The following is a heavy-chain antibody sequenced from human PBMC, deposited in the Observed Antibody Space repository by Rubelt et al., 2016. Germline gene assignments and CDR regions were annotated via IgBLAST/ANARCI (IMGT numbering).Heavy chain of an antibody. Sequence: EVQLVESGGGLVQPGGSLRLSCAASGFTFSSYSMNWVRQAPGKGLEWVGRIKSKTDGGTTDYAAPVKGRFTISRDDSKNTLYLQMNSLKTEDTAVYYCTTAMVVTAIPDYWGQGTLVTVSS. CDR1: GFTFSSYS. CDR3: TTAMVVTAIPDY. J-gene: IGHJ4*02. CDR2: IKSKTDGGTT. D-gene: IGHD2-21*02. V-gene: IGHV3-15*07.